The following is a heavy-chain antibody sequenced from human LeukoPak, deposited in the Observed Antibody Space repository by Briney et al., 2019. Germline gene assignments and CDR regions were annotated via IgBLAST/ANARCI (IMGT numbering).Heavy chain of an antibody. V-gene: IGHV4-59*01. CDR3: ARTSYGYKSSYSMAV. J-gene: IGHJ6*03. CDR1: GGSISSYY. D-gene: IGHD5-18*01. CDR2: IYYSGST. Sequence: SETLSLTCTVSGGSISSYYWSWIRQPPGKGLEWIGYIYYSGSTNYNPSLKSRVTISVDTSKNQFSLKLSSVTAADTAVYYCARTSYGYKSSYSMAVWAKGPRSPSP.